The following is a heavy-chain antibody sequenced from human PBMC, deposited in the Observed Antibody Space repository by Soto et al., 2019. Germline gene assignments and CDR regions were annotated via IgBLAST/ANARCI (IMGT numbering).Heavy chain of an antibody. CDR3: ARDMSGGTYNYYYGMDV. CDR1: GFTFSTYT. J-gene: IGHJ6*02. CDR2: IFGSGDST. D-gene: IGHD1-26*01. Sequence: HPGGSLRLSCAASGFTFSTYTMNWVRQAPGKGLEWVSGIFGSGDSTFYADSVRGRFTISRDNSKNTLYLQMNSLRADDTAVYYCARDMSGGTYNYYYGMDVWGQGTTVTVSS. V-gene: IGHV3-23*01.